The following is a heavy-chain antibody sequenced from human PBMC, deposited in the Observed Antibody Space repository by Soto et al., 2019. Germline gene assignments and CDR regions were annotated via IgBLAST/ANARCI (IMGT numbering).Heavy chain of an antibody. CDR1: GGTFSTFG. Sequence: SVKVSCKVSGGTFSTFGISWVRQAPGQGLEWMGGIIPIFNTAKYAQKFQGRVTISADKSTSTVHKDLSSPRSEDTAVYHCARQTVSSGWHYGNWFDPWGQGTLVTISS. CDR2: IIPIFNTA. D-gene: IGHD6-19*01. CDR3: ARQTVSSGWHYGNWFDP. J-gene: IGHJ5*02. V-gene: IGHV1-69*06.